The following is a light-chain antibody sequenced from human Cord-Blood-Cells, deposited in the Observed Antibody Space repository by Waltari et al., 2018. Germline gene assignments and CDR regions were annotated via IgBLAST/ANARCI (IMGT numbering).Light chain of an antibody. CDR1: QSVSSSY. CDR3: QQYGSSPRT. Sequence: EIVLTQSPVTLSLSLGERATLSCRASQSVSSSYLAWYQQKPGQAPRLLIYGASSRATGIPDRFSGSGSGTDFTLTISRLEPEDFAVYYCQQYGSSPRTFGQGTKVEIK. V-gene: IGKV3-20*01. CDR2: GAS. J-gene: IGKJ1*01.